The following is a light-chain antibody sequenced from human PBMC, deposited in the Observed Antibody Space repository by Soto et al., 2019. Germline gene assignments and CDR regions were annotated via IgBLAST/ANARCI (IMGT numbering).Light chain of an antibody. Sequence: QSALTQPPSVSGSPGQSVTISCTGTSSDVGSYDRVSWYQQPPGTAPKLLIYEVSNRPSGVPDRFSGSKSRNTASLTISGLQAEDEADYYCSSYTSSSLYVFGTGTKVTVL. J-gene: IGLJ1*01. CDR3: SSYTSSSLYV. CDR2: EVS. CDR1: SSDVGSYDR. V-gene: IGLV2-18*02.